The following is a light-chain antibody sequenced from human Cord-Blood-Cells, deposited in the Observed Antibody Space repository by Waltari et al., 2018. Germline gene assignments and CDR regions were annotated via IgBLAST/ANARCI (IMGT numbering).Light chain of an antibody. J-gene: IGLJ2*01. CDR3: NSRDSSGNHLV. V-gene: IGLV3-19*01. CDR2: CKN. Sequence: SSELTQDPAVSVALGQTVRITCQGDSLRSYYASWYQQKPGQAPVLLIYCKNNRPSGIPDRFSCSSSGNSASLTSTGGQAEDEADYYGNSRDSSGNHLVFGGGTKLTVL. CDR1: SLRSYY.